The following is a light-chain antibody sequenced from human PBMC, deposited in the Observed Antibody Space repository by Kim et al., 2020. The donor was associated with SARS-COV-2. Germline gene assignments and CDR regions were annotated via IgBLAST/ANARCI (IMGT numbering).Light chain of an antibody. CDR3: QAWDNNAAI. CDR1: NLGGRY. J-gene: IGLJ2*01. V-gene: IGLV3-1*01. CDR2: QDI. Sequence: SYELTQPPSVSVSPGQTATIPCSGDNLGGRYVSWYQQRPGQTPVLVIYQDIERPSGIPDRFSGSNSGNTATLTISGTQAMDEADYYCQAWDNNAAIFGGG.